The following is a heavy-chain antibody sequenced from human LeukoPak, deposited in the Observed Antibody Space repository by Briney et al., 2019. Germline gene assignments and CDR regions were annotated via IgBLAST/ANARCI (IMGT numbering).Heavy chain of an antibody. J-gene: IGHJ4*02. D-gene: IGHD4-23*01. CDR1: GFTVSSSY. CDR3: ARRGDGGRSFDY. Sequence: PGGSLRLSCAASGFTVSSSYMSWVRQAPGKGLEWVSVIYSGGSTYYADSVKGRFTISRDNSKNSLYLQMNSLRAEDTAVYYCARRGDGGRSFDYWGQGTLVTVSS. V-gene: IGHV3-53*01. CDR2: IYSGGST.